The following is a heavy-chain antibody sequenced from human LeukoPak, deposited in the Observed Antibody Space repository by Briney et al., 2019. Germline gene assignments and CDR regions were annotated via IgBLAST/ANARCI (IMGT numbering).Heavy chain of an antibody. CDR2: IIPIFGTA. V-gene: IGHV1-69*13. D-gene: IGHD6-13*01. J-gene: IGHJ4*02. Sequence: SVKVSCKASGGTFSSYAISWVRQAPGQGLEWMGGIIPIFGTANYAQKFQGRVTITADESTSTAYMELSSLRSEDTAVYYCAREPAAGSFDYWGREPWSPSPQ. CDR1: GGTFSSYA. CDR3: AREPAAGSFDY.